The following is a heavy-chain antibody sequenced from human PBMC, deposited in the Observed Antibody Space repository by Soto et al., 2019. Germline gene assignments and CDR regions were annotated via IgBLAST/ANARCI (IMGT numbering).Heavy chain of an antibody. V-gene: IGHV3-30-3*01. CDR3: ARGRSRDGYIGYHSYGMDA. CDR1: AFAFSNYT. Sequence: GGSLRLSCAASAFAFSNYTMHWVRQTPGKGLEWVAVISHDAFNEYYADSVKGRFTISRDNSENTLYLQINSLRPEDTAVFYCARGRSRDGYIGYHSYGMDAWGQGTTVTVSS. CDR2: ISHDAFNE. J-gene: IGHJ6*02. D-gene: IGHD5-12*01.